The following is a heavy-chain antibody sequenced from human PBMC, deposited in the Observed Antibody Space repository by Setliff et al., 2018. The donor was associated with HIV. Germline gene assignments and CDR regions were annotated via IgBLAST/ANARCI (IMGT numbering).Heavy chain of an antibody. CDR3: AKGTNYDILTGYHAFDV. CDR2: ISGGGGGT. J-gene: IGHJ3*01. V-gene: IGHV3-23*01. Sequence: PGGSLRLSCAASGFTVSNDYMSWVRQAPGKGLEWVSGISGGGGGTYYADSVKGRFTISRDNSKNTLFLEMNSLRADDTAVYYCAKGTNYDILTGYHAFDVWGQGTMVTVSS. D-gene: IGHD3-9*01. CDR1: GFTVSNDY.